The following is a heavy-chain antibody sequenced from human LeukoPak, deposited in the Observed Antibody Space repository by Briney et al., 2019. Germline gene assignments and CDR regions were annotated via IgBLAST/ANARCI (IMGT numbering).Heavy chain of an antibody. Sequence: KRSETLSLTCSVSNGSISSSRYFWGWIRQPPGKGLEWIGSIDYSGSTYYNPSLKSRVTISVDTSKNHFSLDLSSVTAADTAVYYCARDRSSSWYKDFDYWGQGTLVTVSS. CDR1: NGSISSSRYF. J-gene: IGHJ4*02. V-gene: IGHV4-39*07. D-gene: IGHD6-13*01. CDR2: IDYSGST. CDR3: ARDRSSSWYKDFDY.